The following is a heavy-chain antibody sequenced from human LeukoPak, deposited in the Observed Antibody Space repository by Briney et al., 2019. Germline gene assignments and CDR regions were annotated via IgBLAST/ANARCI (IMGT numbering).Heavy chain of an antibody. CDR2: IYSGGST. CDR1: GFTVSSNY. Sequence: GGSLRLSCAASGFTVSSNYMSWVRQAPGKGLEWVSVIYSGGSTYYADSVKGRFTISRDNSKNTLYLQMNSLRAEDTAVYYCARVPITARGYLQHWGQGTLVTVSS. D-gene: IGHD6-6*01. J-gene: IGHJ1*01. CDR3: ARVPITARGYLQH. V-gene: IGHV3-53*01.